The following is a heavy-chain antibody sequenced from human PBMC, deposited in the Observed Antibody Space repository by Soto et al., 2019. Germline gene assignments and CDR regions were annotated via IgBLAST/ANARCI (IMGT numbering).Heavy chain of an antibody. D-gene: IGHD5-18*01. V-gene: IGHV3-33*01. CDR2: IWYDGSNK. J-gene: IGHJ4*02. CDR1: GFTFSSYG. Sequence: QVQLVESGGGVVQPGRSLRLSCAASGFTFSSYGMHWVRQAPGKGLEWVAVIWYDGSNKYYADSVKGRFTISRENSKNTLYLQMNSLRAEDRAVYDCARDRRDGYSWGVEYWGQGTLVTVSS. CDR3: ARDRRDGYSWGVEY.